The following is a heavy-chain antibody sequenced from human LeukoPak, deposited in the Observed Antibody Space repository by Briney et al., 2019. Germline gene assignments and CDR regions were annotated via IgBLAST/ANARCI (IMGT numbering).Heavy chain of an antibody. V-gene: IGHV1-2*02. CDR2: INPNSGDT. D-gene: IGHD6-13*01. Sequence: ASVKVSCKSSGYXXTVYFLHWVRRAPGQGFEWMGWINPNSGDTSYTQTFQGRVTMTRDTSISTAYMELSSLRSDDTAVYYCARAQSLTAPAGTFANSWGQGTLVTVSS. CDR3: ARAQSLTAPAGTFANS. CDR1: GYXXTVYF. J-gene: IGHJ4*02.